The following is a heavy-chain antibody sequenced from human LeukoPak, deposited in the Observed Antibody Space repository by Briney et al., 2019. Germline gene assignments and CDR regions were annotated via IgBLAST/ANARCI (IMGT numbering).Heavy chain of an antibody. CDR3: ARASVNDFWSGPEDY. V-gene: IGHV4-61*02. CDR1: GGSISSGSYY. J-gene: IGHJ4*02. CDR2: IYTSGST. Sequence: PSETLSLTCTVSGGSISSGSYYWSWIRQPAGKGLEWIGRIYTSGSTNYNPSLKSRVTISVDTSKNQFSLKLSSVTAADTAVYYCARASVNDFWSGPEDYWGQGTLVTVSS. D-gene: IGHD3-3*01.